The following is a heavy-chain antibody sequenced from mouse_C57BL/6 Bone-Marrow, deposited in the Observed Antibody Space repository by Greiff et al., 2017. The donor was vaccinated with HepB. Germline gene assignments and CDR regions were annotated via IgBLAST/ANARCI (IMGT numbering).Heavy chain of an antibody. D-gene: IGHD5-1*01. CDR2: IYPGSGNT. CDR1: GYSFTSYY. J-gene: IGHJ1*03. CDR3: ARLVPPYFDV. V-gene: IGHV1-66*01. Sequence: QVQLQQSGPELVKPGASVKISCKASGYSFTSYYIHWVKQRPGQGLEWIGWIYPGSGNTKYNEKFKGKATLTADTSSSTAYMQLSSLTSEDSAVYYCARLVPPYFDVWGTGTTVTVSS.